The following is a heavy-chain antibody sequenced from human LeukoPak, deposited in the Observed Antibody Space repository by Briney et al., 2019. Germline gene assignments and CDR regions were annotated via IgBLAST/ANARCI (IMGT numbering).Heavy chain of an antibody. CDR3: ARALSLMDHDP. J-gene: IGHJ5*02. Sequence: SETLSLTCAVYGGSFSGYYWSWIRPPPGEGLGWIGEINHSGSTNYNPSLKSRVTISVDTSKNQFSLKLSSVTAADTAVYYCARALSLMDHDPWGQGTLVTVSS. D-gene: IGHD2-2*03. V-gene: IGHV4-34*01. CDR1: GGSFSGYY. CDR2: INHSGST.